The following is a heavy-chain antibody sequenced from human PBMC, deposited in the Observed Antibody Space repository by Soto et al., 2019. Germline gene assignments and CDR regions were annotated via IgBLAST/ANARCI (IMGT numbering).Heavy chain of an antibody. V-gene: IGHV1-18*01. Sequence: ASVKVSCKASGYTFTNYGMNWVRQAPGQGLEWLGWVSAYNGERRYAQRVQARVIMTTDTSTTTAYMELRSLRSDDTAVYYCSRGTSIPASGDYWGQGTLVTVSS. D-gene: IGHD6-6*01. J-gene: IGHJ4*01. CDR1: GYTFTNYG. CDR3: SRGTSIPASGDY. CDR2: VSAYNGER.